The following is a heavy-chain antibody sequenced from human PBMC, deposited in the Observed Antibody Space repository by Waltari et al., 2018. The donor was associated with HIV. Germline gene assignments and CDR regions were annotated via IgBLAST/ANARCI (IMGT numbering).Heavy chain of an antibody. Sequence: EVRLVQSGGGLVQPGGSLGLSWAASGFTLRTYSMNWVRQAPGMGLEWIAYISGTSSVIYYADSVKGRFTISRDNANSSLYLQMDSLRAEDTAVYFCASPITMIAGFDSWGQGTLVTVSS. CDR2: ISGTSSVI. J-gene: IGHJ4*02. CDR3: ASPITMIAGFDS. CDR1: GFTLRTYS. V-gene: IGHV3-48*04. D-gene: IGHD2-21*01.